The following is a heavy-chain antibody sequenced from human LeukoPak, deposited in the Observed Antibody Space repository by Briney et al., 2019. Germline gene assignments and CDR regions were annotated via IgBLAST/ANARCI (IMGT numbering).Heavy chain of an antibody. CDR3: ARAVQGYQDY. CDR2: TYYRSKWYN. V-gene: IGHV6-1*01. CDR1: GDSVSSNSAT. Sequence: SQTLSLTCGISGDSVSSNSATWNWIRQSPSRGPEWLGRTYYRSKWYNEYAVSVKGRITINPDTSKNQVSLQLNSVTPEDTALYYCARAVQGYQDYWGQGTLVTVSS. J-gene: IGHJ4*02. D-gene: IGHD3-16*02.